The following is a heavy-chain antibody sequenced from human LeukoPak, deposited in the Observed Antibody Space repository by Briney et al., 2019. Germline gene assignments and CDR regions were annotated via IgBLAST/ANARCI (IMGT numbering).Heavy chain of an antibody. V-gene: IGHV3-30*02. Sequence: PGGSLRLSCAASGFTFDDYAMHWVRQAPGKGLEWVAFIRYDGSNKYYADSVKGRFTISRDNSKNTLYLQMNSLRAEDTAVYYCAKDPALRDYYDSSGYYFDYWGQGTLVTVSS. J-gene: IGHJ4*02. D-gene: IGHD3-22*01. CDR2: IRYDGSNK. CDR1: GFTFDDYA. CDR3: AKDPALRDYYDSSGYYFDY.